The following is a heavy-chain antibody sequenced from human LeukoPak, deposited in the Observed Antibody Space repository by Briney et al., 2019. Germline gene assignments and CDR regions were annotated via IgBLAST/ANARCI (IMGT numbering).Heavy chain of an antibody. D-gene: IGHD2-2*01. CDR2: INPYSGAI. CDR1: GFTFTDEY. CDR3: ARDPKSQLLLDY. Sequence: ASVKVSCKSSGFTFTDEYIHWVRQAPGQGLEWMGWINPYSGAINYAQKFQGRVTLTGDTSISTAYMELSRLTSGDTAVYYCARDPKSQLLLDYWGQGPLVTVSS. V-gene: IGHV1-2*02. J-gene: IGHJ4*02.